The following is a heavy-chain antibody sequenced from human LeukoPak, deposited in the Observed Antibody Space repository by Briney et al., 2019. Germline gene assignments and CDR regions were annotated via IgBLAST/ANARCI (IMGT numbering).Heavy chain of an antibody. CDR1: GFTFSSYS. CDR3: AKPSGSGIDY. J-gene: IGHJ4*01. V-gene: IGHV3-30*02. Sequence: GGSLRLSCAASGFTFSSYSMNWVRQAPGKGLEWVAYIRSDGYHTYYADSVKGRFTITRDNSKNTMYLQMNSLRLEDMAVYYCAKPSGSGIDYWGRGIRVTVSS. D-gene: IGHD1-26*01. CDR2: IRSDGYHT.